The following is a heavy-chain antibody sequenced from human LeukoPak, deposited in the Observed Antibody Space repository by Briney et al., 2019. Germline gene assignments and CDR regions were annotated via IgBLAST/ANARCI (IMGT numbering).Heavy chain of an antibody. CDR1: GYALTELS. Sequence: ASVKVSCKVSGYALTELSMHWVRRAPGKGLEWMGGFDPEDGETIYAQKFQGRVTMTEDTSTDTAYMELSSLRSEDTAVYYCAKDIVAPGLHFDHWGQGTLVTVSS. J-gene: IGHJ4*02. CDR2: FDPEDGET. D-gene: IGHD6-13*01. V-gene: IGHV1-24*01. CDR3: AKDIVAPGLHFDH.